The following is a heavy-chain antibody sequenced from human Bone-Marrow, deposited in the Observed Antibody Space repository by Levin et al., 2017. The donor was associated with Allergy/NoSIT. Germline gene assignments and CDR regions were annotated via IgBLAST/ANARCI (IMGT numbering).Heavy chain of an antibody. V-gene: IGHV5-51*01. D-gene: IGHD3-16*01. Sequence: RGESLKISCKGSGYSFTSYWIGWVRQMPGKGLEWMGIIYPGDSDTRYSPSFQGQVTISADKSISTAYLQWSSLKASDTAMYYCARAGLMITFGGTRFDPWGQGTLVTVSS. CDR2: IYPGDSDT. CDR3: ARAGLMITFGGTRFDP. CDR1: GYSFTSYW. J-gene: IGHJ5*02.